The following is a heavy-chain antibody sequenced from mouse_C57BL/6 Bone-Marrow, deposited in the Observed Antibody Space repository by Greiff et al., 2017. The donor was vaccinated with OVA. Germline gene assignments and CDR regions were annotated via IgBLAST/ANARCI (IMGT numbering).Heavy chain of an antibody. D-gene: IGHD2-1*01. Sequence: EVQLQQSGPVLVKPGASVKMSCKASGYTFTDYYMNWVKQSHGKSLEWIGVINPYNGGTSYNQKFKGKATLTVDKSSSTASMELNSLTSEDSAVDYCAREEIYYGNYYAMDYWGQGTSVTVSS. CDR1: GYTFTDYY. V-gene: IGHV1-19*01. CDR2: INPYNGGT. CDR3: AREEIYYGNYYAMDY. J-gene: IGHJ4*01.